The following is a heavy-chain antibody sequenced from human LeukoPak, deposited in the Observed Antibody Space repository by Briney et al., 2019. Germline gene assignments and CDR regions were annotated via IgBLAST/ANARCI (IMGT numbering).Heavy chain of an antibody. J-gene: IGHJ4*02. CDR3: ARGAAPYYDFWSGYYTVGYFDY. V-gene: IGHV3-30*03. D-gene: IGHD3-3*01. CDR1: GFTFSSYG. CDR2: ISYDGSNK. Sequence: GGSLRLSCAASGFTFSSYGMHWVRQAPGKGLEWVAVISYDGSNKYYADSVKGRFTISRDNSKNTLYLQMNSLRAEDTAVYYCARGAAPYYDFWSGYYTVGYFDYWGQGTLVTVSS.